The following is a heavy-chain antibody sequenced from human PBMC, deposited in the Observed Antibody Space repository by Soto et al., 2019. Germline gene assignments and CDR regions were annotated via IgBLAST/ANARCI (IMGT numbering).Heavy chain of an antibody. Sequence: GGSLRLSXAASGFTFSGSAMHWVRQASGKGLEWVGRIRSKANSYATAYAASVKGRFTISRDDSKNTAYLQMNSLKTEDTAVYYCTRQADYGDYTDAFDIWGQGTMVTVSS. V-gene: IGHV3-73*01. J-gene: IGHJ3*02. CDR1: GFTFSGSA. CDR2: IRSKANSYAT. CDR3: TRQADYGDYTDAFDI. D-gene: IGHD4-17*01.